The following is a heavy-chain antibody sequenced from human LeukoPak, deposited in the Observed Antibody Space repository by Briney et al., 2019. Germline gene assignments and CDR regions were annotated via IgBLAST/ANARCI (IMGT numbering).Heavy chain of an antibody. J-gene: IGHJ5*02. CDR3: ARVAVTMVRAKTYNWFDP. V-gene: IGHV1-2*02. CDR2: INPNSGGT. CDR1: GYTFTGYY. D-gene: IGHD3-10*01. Sequence: ASVKVSCKASGYTFTGYYMHWVRQAPGQGLGGMGWINPNSGGTNYAQKFQGRVTMTRDTSISTAYMELSRLRSDDTAVYYCARVAVTMVRAKTYNWFDPWGQGTLVTVSS.